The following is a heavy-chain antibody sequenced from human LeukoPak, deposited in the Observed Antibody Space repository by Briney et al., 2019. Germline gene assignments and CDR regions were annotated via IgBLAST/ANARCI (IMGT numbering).Heavy chain of an antibody. Sequence: PGGSLRLSCAASGFTFSSYAMSWVRQAPGKGLEWVSAISGSGGSTYYADSVTGRFTISRDNSKNPLYLQMNSLRAEDTAVYYCAKDPRSQYYDFWSGYFSPFDYWGQGTLVTASS. V-gene: IGHV3-23*01. J-gene: IGHJ4*02. D-gene: IGHD3-3*01. CDR1: GFTFSSYA. CDR3: AKDPRSQYYDFWSGYFSPFDY. CDR2: ISGSGGST.